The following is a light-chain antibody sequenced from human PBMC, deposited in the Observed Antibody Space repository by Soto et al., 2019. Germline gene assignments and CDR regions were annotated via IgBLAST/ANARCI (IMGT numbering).Light chain of an antibody. V-gene: IGKV1-12*01. CDR2: ATS. J-gene: IGKJ3*01. CDR1: QGIGSW. Sequence: DIQMTQSPSSVSASVGESVTMSCRASQGIGSWLAWYQQQPGKAPKLLIFATSSLQGGVPSRFSRSGSGTDFTLTINNLQPEDFATYYCQHNGVFGPGTKVDVK. CDR3: QHNGV.